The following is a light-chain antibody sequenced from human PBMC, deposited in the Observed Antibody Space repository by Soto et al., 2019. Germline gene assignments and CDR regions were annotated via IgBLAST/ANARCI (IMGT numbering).Light chain of an antibody. CDR1: QTISTW. Sequence: DIQVTQSPPTVSSSLGDRVTITVLASQTISTWMAWYQQKPGKAPKLLVYDASTLQSGVPSRFSGSGSGTEFTLTISSLQPDDFATYYCQHYNSYSEAFGQGTKVDIK. CDR2: DAS. V-gene: IGKV1-5*01. J-gene: IGKJ1*01. CDR3: QHYNSYSEA.